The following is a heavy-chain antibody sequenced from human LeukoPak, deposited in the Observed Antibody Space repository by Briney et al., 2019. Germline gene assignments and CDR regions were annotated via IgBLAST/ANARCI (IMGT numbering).Heavy chain of an antibody. J-gene: IGHJ1*01. CDR3: TRSTAASGTAVFFHY. Sequence: GGSLRLSCAASGFTFSSYAMNWVRQVPGKGLEWVASISGSGSYISLSDSVRGRFTISRDNMKNSLYLDMNGLRAEDTSLYYCTRSTAASGTAVFFHYWGQGTLVTVSS. D-gene: IGHD6-25*01. CDR2: ISGSGSYI. CDR1: GFTFSSYA. V-gene: IGHV3-21*01.